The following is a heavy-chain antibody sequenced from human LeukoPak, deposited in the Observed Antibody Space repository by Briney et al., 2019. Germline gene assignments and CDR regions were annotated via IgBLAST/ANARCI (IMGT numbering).Heavy chain of an antibody. V-gene: IGHV4-59*01. Sequence: SSASLSPTCTVSGGSISSYYWSWIRQPPGKGLEWSGYIYFSGSTNYNPSLKSRVPISVDTSKNHFSLKLSSVTAADTAVYYCANYGSAFDSWGQGAMVTVSS. CDR2: IYFSGST. D-gene: IGHD4-17*01. CDR3: ANYGSAFDS. CDR1: GGSISSYY. J-gene: IGHJ3*02.